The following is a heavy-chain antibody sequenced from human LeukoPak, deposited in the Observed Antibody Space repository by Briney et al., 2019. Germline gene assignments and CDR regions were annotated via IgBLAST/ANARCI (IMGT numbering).Heavy chain of an antibody. D-gene: IGHD1-7*01. CDR3: ARGQLELDYYYYMDV. J-gene: IGHJ6*03. Sequence: GGSLRLSCAASGFTFSDYYMSWIRQAPGKGLEWVSYISSSGSTIYYADSVKGRFTISRDNAKNSLYLQMNSLRAEDTAVYYCARGQLELDYYYYMDVWGKGTMVTVSS. V-gene: IGHV3-11*01. CDR2: ISSSGSTI. CDR1: GFTFSDYY.